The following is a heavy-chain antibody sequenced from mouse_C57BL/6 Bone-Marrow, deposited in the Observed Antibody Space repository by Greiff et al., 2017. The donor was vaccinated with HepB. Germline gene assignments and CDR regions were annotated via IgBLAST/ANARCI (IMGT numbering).Heavy chain of an antibody. D-gene: IGHD3-1*01. CDR3: ARGARY. CDR2: IDPSDSYT. J-gene: IGHJ2*01. Sequence: QVQLQQPGAELVKPGASVKLSCKASGYTFTSYWMQWVKQRPGQGLEWIGEIDPSDSYTNYNQKFKGKATLTVDTSSSTAYMQLSSLTSEDSAVSYCARGARYWGQGTTLTVTS. V-gene: IGHV1-50*01. CDR1: GYTFTSYW.